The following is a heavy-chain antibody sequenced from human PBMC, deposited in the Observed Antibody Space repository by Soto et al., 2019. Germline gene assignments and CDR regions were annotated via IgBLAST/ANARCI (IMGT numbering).Heavy chain of an antibody. V-gene: IGHV4-4*02. J-gene: IGHJ4*02. CDR3: VRDSGNGWKDY. CDR2: IDHSAST. D-gene: IGHD6-19*01. CDR1: GGSISSTNW. Sequence: QVQLQESGPGLVKPSGTLSLTCAVSGGSISSTNWWNCVRQPPGKVLEWIGEIDHSASTNSNPSLKSRVTLSVDKPKHQFSLKLSSVAAADTSVYYGVRDSGNGWKDYWGQGTLVTVSS.